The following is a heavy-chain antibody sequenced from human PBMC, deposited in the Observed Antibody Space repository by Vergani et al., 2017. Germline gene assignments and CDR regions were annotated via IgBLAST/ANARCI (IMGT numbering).Heavy chain of an antibody. CDR1: GFTFSSYG. J-gene: IGHJ4*02. CDR2: ISYDGSNK. V-gene: IGHV3-30*18. D-gene: IGHD4-23*01. Sequence: QVQLVESGGGVVQPGRSLRLSCAASGFTFSSYGMPWVRQAPGKGLEWVAVISYDGSNKYYADSVKGRFTISRDNSKNTLYLQMNSLRAEDTAVYYCAKVTREVYWGQGTLVTVSS. CDR3: AKVTREVY.